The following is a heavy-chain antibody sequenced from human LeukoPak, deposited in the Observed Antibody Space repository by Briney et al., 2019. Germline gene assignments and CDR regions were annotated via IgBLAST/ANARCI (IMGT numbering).Heavy chain of an antibody. CDR2: ISYDGSNK. CDR3: TREFYRAATSDY. V-gene: IGHV3-30-3*01. D-gene: IGHD2-15*01. Sequence: SGGSLRLSCAASGFTFISYTMHWVRQAPGKGLEWVAVISYDGSNKYYANSVKGRFTISRDNSKSTLYLEMNSLRAEDTAVYYCTREFYRAATSDYWGQGTQVTVSS. CDR1: GFTFISYT. J-gene: IGHJ4*02.